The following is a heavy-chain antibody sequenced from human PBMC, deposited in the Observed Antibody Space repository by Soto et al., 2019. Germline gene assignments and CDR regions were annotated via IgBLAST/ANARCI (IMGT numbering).Heavy chain of an antibody. CDR1: GGSSGSGGYY. CDR2: IIYSGST. J-gene: IGHJ5*02. CDR3: ARVGAYYDILTGYYWFDP. Sequence: PLSLPSTVSGGSSGSGGYYWSLIHQPPRKGLVWIGYIIYSGSTYYTPSLKSRVTISVDTSKNQFSLKLSSVTAADTAVYYCARVGAYYDILTGYYWFDPWGQGTLVTVSS. D-gene: IGHD3-9*01. V-gene: IGHV4-30-4*08.